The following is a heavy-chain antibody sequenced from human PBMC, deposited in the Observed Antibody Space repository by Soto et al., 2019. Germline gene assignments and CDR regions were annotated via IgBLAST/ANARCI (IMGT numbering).Heavy chain of an antibody. V-gene: IGHV3-23*01. D-gene: IGHD4-17*01. J-gene: IGHJ4*02. CDR2: IDVGGGGT. CDR1: GFTLSSCV. CDR3: ASDGLTTALDE. Sequence: GGSLRLSCAAYGFTLSSCVMSWVRQAPGKGLEWVSGIDVGGGGTYYADSVKGRFTISRDNSKNTLYLQMNSLRDEDTAVYYCASDGLTTALDEWGQGSLVTVS.